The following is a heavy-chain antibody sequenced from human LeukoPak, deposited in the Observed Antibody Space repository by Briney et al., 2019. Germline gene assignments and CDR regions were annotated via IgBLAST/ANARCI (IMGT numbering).Heavy chain of an antibody. V-gene: IGHV4-61*02. CDR2: IYTSGST. CDR3: ARDGSLYGDYFDY. CDR1: GGSISSGSYY. J-gene: IGHJ4*02. D-gene: IGHD1-26*01. Sequence: SQTLSLTCTVSGGSISSGSYYWSWIRQPAGKGLEWIGRIYTSGSTNYNPSLKSRVTISVDTSKNQFSLKLSSVTAADTAVYYCARDGSLYGDYFDYWGQGTLVTVSS.